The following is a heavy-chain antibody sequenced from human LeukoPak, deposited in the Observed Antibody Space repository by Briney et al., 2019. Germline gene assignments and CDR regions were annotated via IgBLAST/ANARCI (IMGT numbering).Heavy chain of an antibody. V-gene: IGHV4-34*01. CDR2: INHSGST. CDR3: ARFRLTVSLAYYYDSSGSGDY. CDR1: GGSFSGYY. D-gene: IGHD3-22*01. J-gene: IGHJ4*02. Sequence: SETLSLTCAVYGGSFSGYYWSWIRQPPGKGLEWIGEINHSGSTNYNPSLKSRVTISVDTSKNQFSLKLSSVTAADTAVYYCARFRLTVSLAYYYDSSGSGDYWGQGTLVTVSS.